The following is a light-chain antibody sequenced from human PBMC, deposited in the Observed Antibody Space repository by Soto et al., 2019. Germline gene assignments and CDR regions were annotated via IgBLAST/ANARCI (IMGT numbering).Light chain of an antibody. V-gene: IGLV7-46*01. CDR1: TGAVTSGHY. Sequence: QAVVTQEPSLTVSPGGTVTLTCGSSTGAVTSGHYPYWFQQKPGQAPRTLIYDTSNKHSWTPARFSGSLLGGKAALTLSGAQPEDEAEYYCLLSYSGAGLHVVFGGGTKLTVL. J-gene: IGLJ2*01. CDR3: LLSYSGAGLHVV. CDR2: DTS.